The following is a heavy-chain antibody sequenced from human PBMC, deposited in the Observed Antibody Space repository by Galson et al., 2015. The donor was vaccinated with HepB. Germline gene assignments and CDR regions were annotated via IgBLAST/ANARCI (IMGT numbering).Heavy chain of an antibody. CDR3: ARDLGYGDYNNGYFDL. J-gene: IGHJ2*01. CDR1: GGTFSSYA. D-gene: IGHD4-17*01. V-gene: IGHV1-69*13. CDR2: IIPIFGTA. Sequence: SVKVSCKASGGTFSSYAINWMRQAPGQGLEWMGGIIPIFGTANYAQTFQGRVTITADESTSTAYLEMSSLRSEDTAVYYCARDLGYGDYNNGYFDLWGRGTLVTVSS.